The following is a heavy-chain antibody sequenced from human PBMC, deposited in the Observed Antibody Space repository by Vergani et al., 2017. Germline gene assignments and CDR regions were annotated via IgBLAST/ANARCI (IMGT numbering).Heavy chain of an antibody. CDR1: GYSFTSYW. Sequence: EVQLVQSGAEVKKPGESLRISCKGSGYSFTSYWISWVRQMPGKGLEWMGRIDPSDSYTNYSPSFQGHVTISADKSISTAYLQWSSLKASDTVMYYCARLPGGNSYYYYGMDVWGQGTTVTVSS. J-gene: IGHJ6*02. CDR3: ARLPGGNSYYYYGMDV. D-gene: IGHD4-23*01. CDR2: IDPSDSYT. V-gene: IGHV5-10-1*03.